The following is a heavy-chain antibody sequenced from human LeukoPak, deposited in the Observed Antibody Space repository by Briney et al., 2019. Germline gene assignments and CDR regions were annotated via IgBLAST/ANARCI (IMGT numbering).Heavy chain of an antibody. CDR1: GGSISSYY. Sequence: SETLSLTCTVSGGSISSYYWSWIRQPPGKGLEWIGYIYYSGSTNYNPSLKSRVTISVDRSKNQFSLKLSSVTAADTAVYYCARQLRDGYNSPFDYWGQGTLVTVSS. CDR2: IYYSGST. J-gene: IGHJ4*02. CDR3: ARQLRDGYNSPFDY. D-gene: IGHD5-24*01. V-gene: IGHV4-59*12.